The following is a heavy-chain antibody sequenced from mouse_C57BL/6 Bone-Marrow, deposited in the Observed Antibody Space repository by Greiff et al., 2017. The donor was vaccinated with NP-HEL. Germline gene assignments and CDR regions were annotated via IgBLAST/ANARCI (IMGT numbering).Heavy chain of an antibody. CDR1: GYAFSSYW. Sequence: VQVVESGAELVKPGASVKISCKASGYAFSSYWMNWVKQRPGKGLEWIGQIYPGDGDTNYTGKFKGKATLTADKSSSTAYMQLSSLTSEDSAVYFCAREAYYYGSSYGAWFAYWGQGTLVTVSA. CDR2: IYPGDGDT. V-gene: IGHV1-80*01. J-gene: IGHJ3*01. CDR3: AREAYYYGSSYGAWFAY. D-gene: IGHD1-1*01.